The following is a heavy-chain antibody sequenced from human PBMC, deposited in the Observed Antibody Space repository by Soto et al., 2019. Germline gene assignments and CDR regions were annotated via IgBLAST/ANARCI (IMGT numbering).Heavy chain of an antibody. V-gene: IGHV4-59*01. J-gene: IGHJ1*01. CDR3: ARFDYGATVYFQN. CDR1: GGSISSYY. D-gene: IGHD4-17*01. Sequence: SETLSLTCTVSGGSISSYYWSWIRQPPGKGQERIGYIYYSGSTNYNPSLKSRITISVETSKNQFSLKLSFVTALDTVVYYCARFDYGATVYFQNGGRGTLVPVSA. CDR2: IYYSGST.